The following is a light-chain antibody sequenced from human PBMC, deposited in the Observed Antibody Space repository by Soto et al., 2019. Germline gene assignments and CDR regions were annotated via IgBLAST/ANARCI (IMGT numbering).Light chain of an antibody. J-gene: IGKJ2*01. Sequence: EIVLTQSPGTLSLSPGERATLSCMASQSVNSNYLAWYQQKPGQVPRPLIYGASIRAAGVPDRLSGSGSRTDFTLTISLLEPEDSALYYCQQYGTSPHTFGQGTKLEIK. CDR1: QSVNSNY. CDR2: GAS. V-gene: IGKV3-20*01. CDR3: QQYGTSPHT.